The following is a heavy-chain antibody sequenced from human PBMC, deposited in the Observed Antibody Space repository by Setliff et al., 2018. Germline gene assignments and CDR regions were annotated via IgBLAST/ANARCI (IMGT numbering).Heavy chain of an antibody. D-gene: IGHD2-15*01. CDR2: IFPSDSDT. CDR3: ARSGGSNWQTKLDY. J-gene: IGHJ4*02. V-gene: IGHV5-51*01. Sequence: GESLKISCKGLGYSFPHYWIGWVRQIPGKGLEWVAIIFPSDSDTRYSPSFEGQVTISADKSTNTAYLQWSSLRSEDMAVYYCARSGGSNWQTKLDYWGQGTLVTVSS. CDR1: GYSFPHYW.